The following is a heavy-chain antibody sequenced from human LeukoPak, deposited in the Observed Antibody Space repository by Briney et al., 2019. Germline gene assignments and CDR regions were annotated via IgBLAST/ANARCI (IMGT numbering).Heavy chain of an antibody. J-gene: IGHJ4*02. CDR3: ARGYSSGWYVYYFDY. V-gene: IGHV1-58*01. Sequence: GTSVKVSCKTSGFTFSRSAVQWVRQARGQGLEWIGWIGVGGGNTNYAQRVQDRVTITRDMSTRTAYMELSSLRSEDTAVYYCARGYSSGWYVYYFDYWGQGTLVTVSS. D-gene: IGHD6-19*01. CDR2: IGVGGGNT. CDR1: GFTFSRSA.